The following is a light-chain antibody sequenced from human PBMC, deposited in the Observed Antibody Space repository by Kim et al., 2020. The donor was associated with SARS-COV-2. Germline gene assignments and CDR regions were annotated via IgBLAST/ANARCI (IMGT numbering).Light chain of an antibody. CDR3: QSADSSDTFWV. J-gene: IGLJ3*02. Sequence: SYELTQPPSVSVSPGQTARITCSGDALPKQYAYWFQQKPGQAPVVLIYEDTERPSGIPERFSGSTSGTTVTLTISAVQAEDEADYYCQSADSSDTFWVFGGGTQLTVL. V-gene: IGLV3-25*03. CDR1: ALPKQY. CDR2: EDT.